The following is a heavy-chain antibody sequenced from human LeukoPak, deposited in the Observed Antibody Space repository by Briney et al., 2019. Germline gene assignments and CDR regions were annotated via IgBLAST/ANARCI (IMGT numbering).Heavy chain of an antibody. CDR1: GFTFSSYS. CDR3: ARVYLERLTAGYFDH. Sequence: AGGSLRLSCAASGFTFSSYSMNWVRQAPGKGLEWVSSISSSSSYIYYADSVKGRFTISRDNAKNSLYLQMNSLRDDDSAAYFCARVYLERLTAGYFDHWGQGTQVTVSP. D-gene: IGHD2-8*01. CDR2: ISSSSSYI. J-gene: IGHJ4*02. V-gene: IGHV3-21*01.